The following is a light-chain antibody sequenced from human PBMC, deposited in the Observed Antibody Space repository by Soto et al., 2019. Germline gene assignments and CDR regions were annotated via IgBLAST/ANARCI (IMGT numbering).Light chain of an antibody. CDR2: EVS. Sequence: QSVLTQPASVSGSPGQSITISCTGTSSDVGGYHSVSWYQQHPGIAPKLMIYEVSNRPSGVSNRFSGSKSGNTASLTISGLQAEDVADYYCSSYTTSSPRVFGGGTKLTVL. CDR3: SSYTTSSPRV. CDR1: SSDVGGYHS. J-gene: IGLJ2*01. V-gene: IGLV2-14*01.